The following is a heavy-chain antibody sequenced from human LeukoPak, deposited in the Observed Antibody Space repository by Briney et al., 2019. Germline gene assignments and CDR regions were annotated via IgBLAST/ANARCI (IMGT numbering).Heavy chain of an antibody. V-gene: IGHV3-43*01. J-gene: IGHJ4*02. CDR3: AKGRIPGTTSTFNYFDY. D-gene: IGHD5-24*01. Sequence: GGSLRLSCAASGFTFDDYSMHWVRQAPGKGLEWVSLITWDATKTYYADSVRGRFTVSRDDSKSSLYLQMNSLTTEDTALYYCAKGRIPGTTSTFNYFDYWGQGTLVSVSS. CDR2: ITWDATKT. CDR1: GFTFDDYS.